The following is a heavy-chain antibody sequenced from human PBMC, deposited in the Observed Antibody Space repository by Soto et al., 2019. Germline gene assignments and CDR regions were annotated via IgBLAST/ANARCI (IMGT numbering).Heavy chain of an antibody. CDR3: ARQSPTPCYSYFDYGMDV. V-gene: IGHV5-51*01. CDR1: GYIFTLYL. Sequence: GESLKISCKASGYIFTLYLIGWVRQMPGKGLEWMGIIYPGDSDTRYSPSLQGQVTISADKSISTASRQWSSLKASDTAAYYCARQSPTPCYSYFDYGMDVWGQGTMVTVSS. J-gene: IGHJ6*02. D-gene: IGHD2-21*01. CDR2: IYPGDSDT.